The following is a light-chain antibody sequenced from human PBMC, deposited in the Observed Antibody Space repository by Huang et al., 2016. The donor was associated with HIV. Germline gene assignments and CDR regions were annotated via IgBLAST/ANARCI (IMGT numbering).Light chain of an antibody. J-gene: IGKJ2*01. V-gene: IGKV3-15*01. Sequence: VMTQSPATLSVSPGERATLSYRASESILRNLAWYQQRPGQPPRRLIYGASVRLPGIPDRFRGSGSGTEFSLTISSLQSEDFAVYYCQQYNKWPPYTYGQGTKLEIK. CDR3: QQYNKWPPYT. CDR1: ESILRN. CDR2: GAS.